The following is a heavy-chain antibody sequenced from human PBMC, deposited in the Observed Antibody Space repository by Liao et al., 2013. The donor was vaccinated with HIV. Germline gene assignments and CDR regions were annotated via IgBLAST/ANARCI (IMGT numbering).Heavy chain of an antibody. Sequence: QVQLQQWGAGLLKPSETLSLTCAVYGGSFSGYSWNWIRQPPGKGLEWIGEINHSGNTNYNPSLKSRVTISVDTSKSQFSLKLSSVTAADTAVYYCARGERFGFWFWGQGTLVTVSS. CDR3: ARGERFGFWF. D-gene: IGHD3-10*01. V-gene: IGHV4-34*01. CDR1: GGSFSGYS. CDR2: INHSGNT. J-gene: IGHJ4*02.